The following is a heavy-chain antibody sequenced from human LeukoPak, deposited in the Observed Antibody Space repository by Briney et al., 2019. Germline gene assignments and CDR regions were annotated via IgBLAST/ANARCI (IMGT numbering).Heavy chain of an antibody. J-gene: IGHJ4*02. Sequence: RASVKVSCKASGFTFTSSAVQWVRQARGQRLEWIGWIVVGSGNTNYAQKFQERVTITRDMSTSTAYMELSSLRSEDTAVYYCAAALEAYCGGDCYSRDFDYWGQGTLVTVSS. CDR1: GFTFTSSA. V-gene: IGHV1-58*01. CDR3: AAALEAYCGGDCYSRDFDY. D-gene: IGHD2-21*02. CDR2: IVVGSGNT.